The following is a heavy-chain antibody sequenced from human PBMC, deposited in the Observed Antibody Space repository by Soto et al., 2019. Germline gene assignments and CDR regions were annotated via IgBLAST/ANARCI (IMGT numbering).Heavy chain of an antibody. CDR2: IYYSGST. CDR3: ARDLVPAAYYYGMDV. J-gene: IGHJ6*02. CDR1: GGSVSSGMYY. Sequence: SETLSLTCTVSGGSVSSGMYYWSWVRQPPGKGLEWIGYIYYSGSTNYNPSLKSRVTISVDTSKNQFSLKLSSVTAADTAVYYCARDLVPAAYYYGMDVWGQGTTVTVSS. V-gene: IGHV4-61*01. D-gene: IGHD2-2*01.